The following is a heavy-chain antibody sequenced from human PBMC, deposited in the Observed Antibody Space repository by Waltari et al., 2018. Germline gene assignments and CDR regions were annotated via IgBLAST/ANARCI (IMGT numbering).Heavy chain of an antibody. Sequence: QVQLVQSGAEVKKPGASVKVSCKASRYTFTSYAMHWVRQAPGQRLEWMGWVKAGNGNTKYSQKFQGRVTITRDTSASTAYMELSSLRSEDTAVYYCASSAVRYSSSRLLNDYYYGMDVWGQGTTVTVSS. CDR2: VKAGNGNT. CDR3: ASSAVRYSSSRLLNDYYYGMDV. J-gene: IGHJ6*02. D-gene: IGHD6-6*01. CDR1: RYTFTSYA. V-gene: IGHV1-3*01.